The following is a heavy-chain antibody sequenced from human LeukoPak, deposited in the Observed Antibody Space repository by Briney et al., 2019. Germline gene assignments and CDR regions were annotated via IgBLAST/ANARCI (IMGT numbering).Heavy chain of an antibody. CDR3: ARKDYGLNPFDF. J-gene: IGHJ4*02. D-gene: IGHD4/OR15-4a*01. V-gene: IGHV3-23*01. CDR2: ISSSGGDT. CDR1: GFSFSSSP. Sequence: PGGSLRLSCAASGFSFSSSPMSWVRQAPGKGLEWVSGISSSGGDTPYADSVKGRFTISRDNSKNTLYLQMNSLRVEDTAVYYCARKDYGLNPFDFWGQGTLVTVSS.